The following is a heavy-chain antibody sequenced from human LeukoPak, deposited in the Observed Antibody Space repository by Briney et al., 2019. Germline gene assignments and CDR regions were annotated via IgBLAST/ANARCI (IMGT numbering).Heavy chain of an antibody. V-gene: IGHV3-21*01. D-gene: IGHD3-3*01. J-gene: IGHJ4*02. Sequence: GGSLRLSRAASGFTVSSNYMSWVRQAPGKGLEWVSSISSSSSYIYYADSVKGRFTISRDNAKNSLYLQMNSLRAEDTAVYYCARTYRRYFWSGFGDWGQGTLVTVSS. CDR2: ISSSSSYI. CDR1: GFTVSSNY. CDR3: ARTYRRYFWSGFGD.